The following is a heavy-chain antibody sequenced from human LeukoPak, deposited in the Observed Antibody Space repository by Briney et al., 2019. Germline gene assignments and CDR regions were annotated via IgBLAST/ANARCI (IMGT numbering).Heavy chain of an antibody. D-gene: IGHD6-13*01. J-gene: IGHJ3*01. CDR1: GGSISSYY. CDR2: IYTSGST. V-gene: IGHV4-4*07. Sequence: SETLSLTCTVSGGSISSYYWSWIRQPAGKGLEWIGRIYTSGSTNYNPSLKSRVTISLDTSKNQFSLKLSSVTAADTAVYYCARHDGSSWYYAFDVWGQGTMVTVSS. CDR3: ARHDGSSWYYAFDV.